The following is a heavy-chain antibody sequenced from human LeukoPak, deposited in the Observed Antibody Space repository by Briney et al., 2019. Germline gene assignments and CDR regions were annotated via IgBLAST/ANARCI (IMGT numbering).Heavy chain of an antibody. CDR1: GGSISSYY. CDR2: IYYSGST. D-gene: IGHD6-13*01. CDR3: ARGGASSN. V-gene: IGHV4-59*01. J-gene: IGHJ4*02. Sequence: PSETLSLTCTVSGGSISSYYWSCIRQPPGKGLEWIGYIYYSGSTNYNPSLKSRVTISVDTSKNQFSLKLSSVTAADTAVYYCARGGASSNWGQGTLVTVSS.